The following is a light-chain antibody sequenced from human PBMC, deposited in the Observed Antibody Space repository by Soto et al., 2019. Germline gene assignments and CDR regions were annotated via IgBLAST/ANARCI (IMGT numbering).Light chain of an antibody. J-gene: IGLJ1*01. Sequence: QSVLTQPASVSGSPGQSIIISCSGTSSDVGSYSHVAWYQQFPGKTPKLIIYEVTYRPSGVSHRFSASKSGNTASLTISGLQAGDEADYYCISYTGSSTSYVFGTGTKVTVL. CDR1: SSDVGSYSH. CDR2: EVT. V-gene: IGLV2-14*01. CDR3: ISYTGSSTSYV.